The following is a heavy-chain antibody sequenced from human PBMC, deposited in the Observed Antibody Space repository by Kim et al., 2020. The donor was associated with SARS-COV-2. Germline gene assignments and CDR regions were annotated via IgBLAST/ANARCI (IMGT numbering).Heavy chain of an antibody. Sequence: ANYAQKCQGRGTITADESTSTAYMELSSLRSEDTAVYYCGIGESLSWFDPWGQGTLVTVSS. V-gene: IGHV1-69*01. CDR3: GIGESLSWFDP. J-gene: IGHJ5*02. D-gene: IGHD3-10*01. CDR2: A.